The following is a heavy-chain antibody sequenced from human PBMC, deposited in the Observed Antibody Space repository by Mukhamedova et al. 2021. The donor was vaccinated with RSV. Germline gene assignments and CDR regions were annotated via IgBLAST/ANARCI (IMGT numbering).Heavy chain of an antibody. V-gene: IGHV3-53*01. D-gene: IGHD3/OR15-3a*01. CDR3: ARGTVTECPRYFDY. J-gene: IGHJ4*02. Sequence: AEYMGGRFTISSNNAKNTLDLQMNSLRADDTAVYYCARGTVTECPRYFDYWGPGTLVTVSS.